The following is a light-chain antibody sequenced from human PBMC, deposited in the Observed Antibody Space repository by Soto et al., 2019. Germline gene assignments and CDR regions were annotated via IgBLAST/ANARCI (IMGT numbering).Light chain of an antibody. Sequence: VVMTQSPLSLPVTLGQPASISCRSSQSLVHSGGNTYLNWFQQRPGQSPRRLIYEVSNRDSGVPERFSGSGSGSDFTLKISRVEAEDVGIFFCMQGTHWPYTFGQGTKLEIK. CDR1: QSLVHSGGNTY. CDR2: EVS. J-gene: IGKJ2*01. CDR3: MQGTHWPYT. V-gene: IGKV2-30*02.